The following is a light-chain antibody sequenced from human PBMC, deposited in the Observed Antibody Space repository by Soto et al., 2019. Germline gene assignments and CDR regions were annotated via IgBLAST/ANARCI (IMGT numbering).Light chain of an antibody. Sequence: QSVLTQPASVSGSPGQSITISCTGTSSDVGGYNYVSWFQQLPGKAPKLIIYEVSNRPSGVSNRFSGSKSGNTASLTISGLQAEDEAHYYCQSYDSSLSGVLFGGGTKLTVL. CDR1: SSDVGGYNY. J-gene: IGLJ2*01. CDR2: EVS. V-gene: IGLV2-14*01. CDR3: QSYDSSLSGVL.